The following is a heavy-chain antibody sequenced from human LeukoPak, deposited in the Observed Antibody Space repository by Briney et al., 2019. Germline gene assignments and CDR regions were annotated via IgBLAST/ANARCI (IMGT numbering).Heavy chain of an antibody. CDR2: INHSGST. CDR1: GGSFSGYY. D-gene: IGHD6-13*01. J-gene: IGHJ1*01. Sequence: PSETLSLTCAVYGGSFSGYYWSWIRQPPGKGLEWIGEINHSGSTNYNPSLKSRVTISVDTSKNQFSLKLSSVTAADTAVYYCARLGRSNWYVWGQGTLVTVSS. CDR3: ARLGRSNWYV. V-gene: IGHV4-34*01.